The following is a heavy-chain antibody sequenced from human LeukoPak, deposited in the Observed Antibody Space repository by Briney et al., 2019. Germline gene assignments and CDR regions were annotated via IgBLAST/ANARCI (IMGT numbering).Heavy chain of an antibody. Sequence: ASVKVSCKASGYSFTGYYIHWVRQAPGQGLEWMGWINPDSGGTNYAQKFQGRVTMTRDTSISTAYMELSRLTSDDTAVYYCAREGVGAAVRYWGQGTLVTVSS. CDR3: AREGVGAAVRY. CDR2: INPDSGGT. D-gene: IGHD6-13*01. CDR1: GYSFTGYY. V-gene: IGHV1-2*02. J-gene: IGHJ4*02.